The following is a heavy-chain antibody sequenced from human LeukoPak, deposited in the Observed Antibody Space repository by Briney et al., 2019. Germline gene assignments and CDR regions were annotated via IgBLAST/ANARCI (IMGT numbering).Heavy chain of an antibody. Sequence: GGSLRLSCAASGFTLNNYAMSWVRQAPGEGLEWVSSISGIGGTTNYADSVKGRFTISRDNSKNTLDLQMHSLRAEDTAVYYCAKYHYDSSGYFRWFDPWGQGTLVTVSS. V-gene: IGHV3-23*01. CDR1: GFTLNNYA. D-gene: IGHD3-22*01. CDR3: AKYHYDSSGYFRWFDP. CDR2: ISGIGGTT. J-gene: IGHJ5*02.